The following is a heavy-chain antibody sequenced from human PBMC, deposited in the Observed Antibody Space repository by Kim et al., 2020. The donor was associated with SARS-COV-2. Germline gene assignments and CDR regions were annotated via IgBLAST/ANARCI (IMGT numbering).Heavy chain of an antibody. V-gene: IGHV3-7*01. CDR1: GFTFSAHG. CDR3: VGWGVGST. J-gene: IGHJ5*02. D-gene: IGHD3-10*01. CDR2: IREDGGEK. Sequence: GGSLRLSCAASGFTFSAHGMSWARQAPGKGLEWVADIREDGGEKFYVDSVKGRFTVSRDSSKNTLYLQMTSLRVEDTAVYYCVGWGVGSTWCQGTLVTVSS.